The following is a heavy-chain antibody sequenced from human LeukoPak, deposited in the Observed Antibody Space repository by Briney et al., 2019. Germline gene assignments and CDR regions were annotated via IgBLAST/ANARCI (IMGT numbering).Heavy chain of an antibody. CDR1: GYSISSGYY. CDR2: IYHSGST. Sequence: SETLSLTCTVSGYSISSGYYWGWIRQPPGKGLEWIGSIYHSGSTYYNPSLKSRVTISVDTSKNQFSLKLSSVTAADTAVYYCARDQWLVLDYYYMDVWGKGTTVTVSS. D-gene: IGHD6-19*01. CDR3: ARDQWLVLDYYYMDV. J-gene: IGHJ6*03. V-gene: IGHV4-38-2*02.